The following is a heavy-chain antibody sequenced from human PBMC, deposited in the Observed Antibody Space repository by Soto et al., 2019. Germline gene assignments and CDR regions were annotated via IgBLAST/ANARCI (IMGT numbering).Heavy chain of an antibody. CDR3: ASDGTRRGGTYGSGSSSYYYYGMDV. CDR2: INSDGSST. J-gene: IGHJ6*02. D-gene: IGHD3-10*01. V-gene: IGHV3-74*01. CDR1: GFTFSSYW. Sequence: GGSLRLSCAASGFTFSSYWMHWVRQAPGKGLVWVSRINSDGSSTSYADSVKGRFTISRDNAKNTLYLQMNSLRAEDTAVYYCASDGTRRGGTYGSGSSSYYYYGMDVWGQGTTVTVSS.